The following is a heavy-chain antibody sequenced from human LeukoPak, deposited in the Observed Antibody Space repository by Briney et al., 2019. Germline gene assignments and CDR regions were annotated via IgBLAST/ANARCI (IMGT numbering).Heavy chain of an antibody. Sequence: GGSLRLSCAASGFTFKIYGMNWVRQAPGKAPEWVSYISHTSDTIYYADSAKGRFTMSRDNARNSLFLQMDSLRAEDTALYYCARATRNGYDYWGQGTLVTVAS. CDR2: ISHTSDTI. CDR1: GFTFKIYG. CDR3: ARATRNGYDY. D-gene: IGHD5-24*01. J-gene: IGHJ4*02. V-gene: IGHV3-48*04.